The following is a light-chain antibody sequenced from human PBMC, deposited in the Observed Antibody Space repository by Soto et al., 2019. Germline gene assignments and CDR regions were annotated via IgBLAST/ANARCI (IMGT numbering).Light chain of an antibody. CDR1: QSISSY. J-gene: IGKJ5*01. CDR3: QQFNSYPIT. V-gene: IGKV1-39*01. Sequence: DIQMTPSPSSLSASVGDRVTITCRASQSISSYLNWYQQKPGKAPNLLIYTASSLESGVPSRFSGSGSGTEFTLTIGGLQPDDFATYYCQQFNSYPITFGQGTRLEIK. CDR2: TAS.